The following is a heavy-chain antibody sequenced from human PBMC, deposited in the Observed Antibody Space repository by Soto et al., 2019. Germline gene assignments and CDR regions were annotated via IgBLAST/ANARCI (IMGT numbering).Heavy chain of an antibody. J-gene: IGHJ6*02. Sequence: NPSETLSLTCTVSGGSITNSNYYWGWIRQPPGKGLEWIGSIYYSGNTYYNPSLKSRVTISVDTSKNQFSLKLRSVTAADTAVYYCARQYHGRLYDSSVHGMDVWGQGTTVTVSS. CDR3: ARQYHGRLYDSSVHGMDV. CDR2: IYYSGNT. CDR1: GGSITNSNYY. D-gene: IGHD3-22*01. V-gene: IGHV4-39*01.